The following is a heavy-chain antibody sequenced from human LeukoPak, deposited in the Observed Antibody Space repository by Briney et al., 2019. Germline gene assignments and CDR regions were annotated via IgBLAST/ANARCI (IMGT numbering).Heavy chain of an antibody. Sequence: PSQTLSLTCTVSGGSISSGDYYWSWIRQHPGKGLGWIGYIYYSGSTYYNPSLKSRVTISLDTSKNQFSLKLSSVAAADTAVYYCARDQEGSGTDYWGQGTLVTVSS. J-gene: IGHJ4*02. D-gene: IGHD3-10*01. CDR1: GGSISSGDYY. CDR2: IYYSGST. V-gene: IGHV4-31*03. CDR3: ARDQEGSGTDY.